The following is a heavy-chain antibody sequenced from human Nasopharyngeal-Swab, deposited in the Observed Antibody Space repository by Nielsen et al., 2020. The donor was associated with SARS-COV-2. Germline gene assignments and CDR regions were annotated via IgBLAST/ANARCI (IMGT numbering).Heavy chain of an antibody. CDR1: GYTFTSYG. Sequence: ASVKVSCKASGYTFTSYGISWVRQAPGQGLEWMGWISAYNGNTNYAQKLQGRVTMTTDTSTSTAYMELRSLRSDDTAVYYCARDSPGSGSYSGSTRYFDLWGRGTLVTVSS. CDR3: ARDSPGSGSYSGSTRYFDL. D-gene: IGHD3-10*01. J-gene: IGHJ2*01. CDR2: ISAYNGNT. V-gene: IGHV1-18*04.